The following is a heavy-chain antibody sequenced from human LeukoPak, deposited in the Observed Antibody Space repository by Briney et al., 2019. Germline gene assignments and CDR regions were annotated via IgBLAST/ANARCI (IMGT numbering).Heavy chain of an antibody. J-gene: IGHJ4*02. D-gene: IGHD2-21*02. CDR3: ARDGEPYCGGDCYFDYFDY. CDR1: GFTFTSYT. Sequence: GGSLRLSCAASGFTFTSYTMNWVRQAPGKGLEWVSSISSSSNYIYYADSVKGRFTISRDNSKNTLYLQMNSLRAEDTAVYYCARDGEPYCGGDCYFDYFDYWGQGTLVTVSS. CDR2: ISSSSNYI. V-gene: IGHV3-21*01.